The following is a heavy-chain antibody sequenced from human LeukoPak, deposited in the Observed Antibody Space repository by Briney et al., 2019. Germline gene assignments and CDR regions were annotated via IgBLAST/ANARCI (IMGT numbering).Heavy chain of an antibody. CDR2: IYYSGST. CDR3: ARGNKEYYFDY. J-gene: IGHJ4*02. V-gene: IGHV4-59*01. CDR1: GGSISSYY. D-gene: IGHD1/OR15-1a*01. Sequence: SETLSLTCTVPGGSISSYYWSWIRQPPGKGLEWIGYIYYSGSTNYNPSLKSRVTISVDTSKNQFSLKLSSVTAADTAVYYCARGNKEYYFDYWGQGTLVTVSS.